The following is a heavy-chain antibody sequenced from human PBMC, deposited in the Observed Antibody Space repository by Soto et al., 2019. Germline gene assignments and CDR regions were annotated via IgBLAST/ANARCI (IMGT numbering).Heavy chain of an antibody. J-gene: IGHJ4*02. Sequence: EVQLVESGGGLVQPGGSLRLSCAASGVTVSSNYMSWVRQAPGKGLEWVSVIYSGGSTYYADSVKGRFTISRDNSKNTLYLQVNSLRAEDTAVYYCARHGYNYGGGYFDYGGQGTLVTVSS. CDR1: GVTVSSNY. D-gene: IGHD5-18*01. CDR2: IYSGGST. CDR3: ARHGYNYGGGYFDY. V-gene: IGHV3-66*04.